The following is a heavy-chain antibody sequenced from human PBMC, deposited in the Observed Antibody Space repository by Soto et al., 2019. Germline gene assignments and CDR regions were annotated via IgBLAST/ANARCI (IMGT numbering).Heavy chain of an antibody. J-gene: IGHJ4*02. Sequence: QVQLVQSGAEVKKPVASVKVSCKASGYTFTSYGISWVRQAPGQGLEWMGWISAYNGNTNYAQKLQGRVTMTTDTSTSTAYMELRSLRSDDTAVYYCARVYRITMVRGELSEYWGQGTLVTVSS. V-gene: IGHV1-18*01. CDR2: ISAYNGNT. D-gene: IGHD3-10*01. CDR1: GYTFTSYG. CDR3: ARVYRITMVRGELSEY.